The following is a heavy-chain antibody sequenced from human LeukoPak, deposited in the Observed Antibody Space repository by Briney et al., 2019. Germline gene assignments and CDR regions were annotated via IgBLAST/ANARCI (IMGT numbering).Heavy chain of an antibody. CDR2: ISDSGDNR. Sequence: GGSLRLSCEASGFSFSGFAMTWVRQAPGKGLEWVASISDSGDNRYYADAVKGRFTITRDNSRDTLYAQMSSLRAEDAAVYYCAKSHPVAQRGYFDYWGQGTLVSVSS. CDR1: GFSFSGFA. D-gene: IGHD2-15*01. CDR3: AKSHPVAQRGYFDY. J-gene: IGHJ4*02. V-gene: IGHV3-23*01.